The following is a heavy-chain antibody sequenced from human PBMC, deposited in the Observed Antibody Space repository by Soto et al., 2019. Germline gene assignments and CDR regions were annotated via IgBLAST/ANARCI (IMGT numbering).Heavy chain of an antibody. D-gene: IGHD2-2*02. CDR3: ARGGYCSSTSCHKHDY. CDR1: GFTFSSYW. CDR2: IKQDGSEK. V-gene: IGHV3-7*01. Sequence: GGSLRLSCAASGFTFSSYWMSWVRQAPGKGLEWVANIKQDGSEKYYVDSVKGRFTISRDNAKNSLYLQMNSLRAEDTAVYYCARGGYCSSTSCHKHDYWGQGTLVTVSS. J-gene: IGHJ4*02.